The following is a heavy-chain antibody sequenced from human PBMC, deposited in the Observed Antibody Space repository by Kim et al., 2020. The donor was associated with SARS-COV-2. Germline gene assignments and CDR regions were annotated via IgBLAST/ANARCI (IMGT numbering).Heavy chain of an antibody. Sequence: SVKGRFTISRDNSKNTLYLQMNRLRAEDTAVYYCARVRGYYDSSGYYAHYWGQGTLVTVSS. CDR3: ARVRGYYDSSGYYAHY. D-gene: IGHD3-22*01. J-gene: IGHJ4*02. V-gene: IGHV3-66*01.